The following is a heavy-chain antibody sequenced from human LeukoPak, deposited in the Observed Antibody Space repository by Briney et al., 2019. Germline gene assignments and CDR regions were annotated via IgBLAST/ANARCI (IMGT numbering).Heavy chain of an antibody. CDR2: INPNNGGT. CDR3: ARGGHIRTTVTSDAFDI. J-gene: IGHJ3*02. V-gene: IGHV1-2*02. D-gene: IGHD4-17*01. Sequence: VASVKVSCKASGYTFTGYYIHWVRQAPGQGLELMGWINPNNGGTNYAQKFQGRVTMTRDMSTSTVYMELRSVRTEDTAVYYCARGGHIRTTVTSDAFDIWGQGTMVTVSS. CDR1: GYTFTGYY.